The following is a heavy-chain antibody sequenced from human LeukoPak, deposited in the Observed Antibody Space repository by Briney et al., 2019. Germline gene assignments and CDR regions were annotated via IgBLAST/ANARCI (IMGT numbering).Heavy chain of an antibody. J-gene: IGHJ4*02. CDR1: GASINNNDYY. CDR3: ARRTSHPVGAVDY. CDR2: LSYSGNT. V-gene: IGHV4-39*01. Sequence: SETLSLTCSVSGASINNNDYYWDWIRQPPGKGLEWIGALSYSGNTYYNPSLKSRVTISVDTSKNQFSLRLRSVIAADTALYFCARRTSHPVGAVDYWGQGTLVTV.